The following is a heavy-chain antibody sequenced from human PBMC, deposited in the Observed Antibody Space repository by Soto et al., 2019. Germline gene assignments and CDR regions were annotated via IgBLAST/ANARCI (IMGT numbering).Heavy chain of an antibody. CDR2: IYYSGST. CDR3: ARRWYYYYYMDV. CDR1: GGSISSSNYF. J-gene: IGHJ6*03. Sequence: QLQLQESGPGLVKPSETLSLTCTVSGGSISSSNYFWGWIRQPPGKGLEWIGSIYYSGSTYYNACLKRRVTISVDTSKNQFSLKLSSVTAADTAVYYCARRWYYYYYMDVWGKGTTVTVSS. D-gene: IGHD2-15*01. V-gene: IGHV4-39*01.